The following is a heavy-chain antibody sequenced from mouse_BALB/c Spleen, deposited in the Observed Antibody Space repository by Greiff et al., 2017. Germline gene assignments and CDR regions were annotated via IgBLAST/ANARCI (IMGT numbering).Heavy chain of an antibody. CDR2: IDPENGDT. D-gene: IGHD1-1*01. CDR1: GFNIKDYY. Sequence: VQLKESGAELVRSGASVKLSCTASGFNIKDYYMHWVKQRPEQGLEWIGWIDPENGDTEYAPKFQGKATMTADTSSNTAYLQLSSLTSEDTAVYYCGRNYGSSPWFAYWGQGTLVTVSA. J-gene: IGHJ3*01. V-gene: IGHV14-4*02. CDR3: GRNYGSSPWFAY.